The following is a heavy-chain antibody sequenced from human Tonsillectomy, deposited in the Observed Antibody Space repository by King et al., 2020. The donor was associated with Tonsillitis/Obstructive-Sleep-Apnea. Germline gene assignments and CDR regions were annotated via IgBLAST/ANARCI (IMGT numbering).Heavy chain of an antibody. CDR2: IYYSGTT. CDR1: GGSVSDGTYY. J-gene: IGHJ6*03. D-gene: IGHD2-15*01. V-gene: IGHV4-61*01. Sequence: LQLQESGPGLVKPSETLSLTCTVSGGSVSDGTYYWSWIRQPPGKGLEWIGYIYYSGTTNYNPSLKSRLTISVDTSKNQFSLKLSSVTAADTAVYYCARFGLGYFSVGSCYSAGYYYYYYMDVWGKGTTVTVSS. CDR3: ARFGLGYFSVGSCYSAGYYYYYYMDV.